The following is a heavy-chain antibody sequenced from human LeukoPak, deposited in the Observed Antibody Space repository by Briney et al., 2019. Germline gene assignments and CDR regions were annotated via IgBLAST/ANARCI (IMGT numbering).Heavy chain of an antibody. CDR1: GYTFTGYY. Sequence: RASVKVSCKASGYTFTGYYMHWVRQAPGQGLEWMGWINPNSGGTNYAQKFQGRVTMTRDTSISTAYMELSRLRSDDTAVYYCARDLWVAAAGPNWFDPWGQGTLVTVSS. CDR2: INPNSGGT. D-gene: IGHD6-13*01. V-gene: IGHV1-2*02. J-gene: IGHJ5*02. CDR3: ARDLWVAAAGPNWFDP.